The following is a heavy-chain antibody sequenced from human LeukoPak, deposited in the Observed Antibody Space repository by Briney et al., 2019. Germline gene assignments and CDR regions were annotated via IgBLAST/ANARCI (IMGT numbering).Heavy chain of an antibody. CDR2: IIPIFGTA. Sequence: GASVKVSCKASGGTFSSYAISWVRQAPGQGLEWMGGIIPIFGTANYAQKFQGRVTITADESTSTAYMELSSLRSEDTAVYYCARGLRITSAWLLRYWGQGTLVTVSS. J-gene: IGHJ4*02. CDR3: ARGLRITSAWLLRY. D-gene: IGHD1-14*01. V-gene: IGHV1-69*13. CDR1: GGTFSSYA.